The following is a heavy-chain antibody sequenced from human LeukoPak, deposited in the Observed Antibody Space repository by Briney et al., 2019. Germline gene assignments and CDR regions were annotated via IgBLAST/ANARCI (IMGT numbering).Heavy chain of an antibody. Sequence: SETLSLTCTVSGGSISSSFWSWIRQAPGGGLEWIGYIYSSGNTTYNPSLKSRVTISVDTSKNQFSLKLSSVTAADTAVYYCARDRNGDYRFDYWGQGTLVTVSS. V-gene: IGHV4-4*09. CDR1: GGSISSSF. CDR2: IYSSGNT. CDR3: ARDRNGDYRFDY. J-gene: IGHJ4*02. D-gene: IGHD4-17*01.